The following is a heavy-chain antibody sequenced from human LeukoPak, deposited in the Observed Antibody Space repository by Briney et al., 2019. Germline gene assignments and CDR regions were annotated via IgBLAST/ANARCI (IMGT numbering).Heavy chain of an antibody. J-gene: IGHJ6*02. V-gene: IGHV3-7*01. CDR2: IKQDGSEK. Sequence: PGGSLRLSCAASGFTFSSYWMSWLRQAPGKGLEWVANIKQDGSEKYYVDSVKGRFTISRDNTKNSLYLQMNSLRAEDTAVYYCARDRIKIGYYDILTGYPPGGMDVWGQGTTVTVSS. D-gene: IGHD3-9*01. CDR3: ARDRIKIGYYDILTGYPPGGMDV. CDR1: GFTFSSYW.